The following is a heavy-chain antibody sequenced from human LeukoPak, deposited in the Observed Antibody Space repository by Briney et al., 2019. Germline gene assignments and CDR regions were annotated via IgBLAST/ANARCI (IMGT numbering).Heavy chain of an antibody. CDR2: ISWNSGSI. J-gene: IGHJ3*02. CDR1: GFTFDDYA. Sequence: GRSLRLSCAASGFTFDDYAMHWVRQAPGKGLEWVSGISWNSGSIGYADSVKGRFTISRDNAKNSLYLQMNSLRAEDTALYYCAKASPELRYFDLKGAFDIWGQGTMVTVSS. D-gene: IGHD3-9*01. V-gene: IGHV3-9*01. CDR3: AKASPELRYFDLKGAFDI.